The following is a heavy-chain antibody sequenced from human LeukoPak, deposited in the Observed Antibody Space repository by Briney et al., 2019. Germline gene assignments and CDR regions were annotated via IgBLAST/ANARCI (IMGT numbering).Heavy chain of an antibody. V-gene: IGHV3-7*01. D-gene: IGHD2-21*02. CDR3: TSWGDTTAEYFQR. J-gene: IGHJ1*01. Sequence: GGSLRLSCVVSGFTFNRCWMNWVRQAPGKGLEWVAHINPDGRDTYYVDSVKGRFTISRDNAENSMYLQMNSLRVEDAAVYYCTSWGDTTAEYFQRWGQGTLVTVSS. CDR2: INPDGRDT. CDR1: GFTFNRCW.